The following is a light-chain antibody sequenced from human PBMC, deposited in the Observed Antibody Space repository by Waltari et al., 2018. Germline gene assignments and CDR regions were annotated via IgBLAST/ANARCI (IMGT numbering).Light chain of an antibody. V-gene: IGKV3-15*01. CDR1: QNVGTK. J-gene: IGKJ1*01. CDR3: LQYHYWPPWT. CDR2: DPF. Sequence: IEMTQSPATLSVSPGERATLSCRASQNVGTKLAWYQQKPGLAPRLLIYDPFTRATGIPARFSGSGSGTEFTLTISSLQSEDLALYHCLQYHYWPPWTFGQGTKVEVK.